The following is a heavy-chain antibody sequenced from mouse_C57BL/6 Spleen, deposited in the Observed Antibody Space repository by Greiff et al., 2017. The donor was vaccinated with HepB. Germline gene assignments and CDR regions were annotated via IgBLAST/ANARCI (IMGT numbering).Heavy chain of an antibody. J-gene: IGHJ1*03. V-gene: IGHV3-8*01. CDR2: ISYSGST. CDR3: ARRREDYYGSTYWYFDV. D-gene: IGHD1-1*01. Sequence: EVKVVESGPGLAKPSQTLSLTCSVTGYSITSDYWNWIRKFPGNKLEYMGYISYSGSTYYNPSLKSRISITRDTSKNQYYLQLNSVTTEDTATYYCARRREDYYGSTYWYFDVWGTGTTVTVSS. CDR1: GYSITSDY.